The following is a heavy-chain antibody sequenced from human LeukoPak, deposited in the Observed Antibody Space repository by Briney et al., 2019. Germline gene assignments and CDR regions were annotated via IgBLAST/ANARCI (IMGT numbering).Heavy chain of an antibody. Sequence: SETLSLTCTVSGGSISTYYWSWIRQPPGKRLECLGFIFHTGTTNYNPSLKSRVTISVDTSKNQFSLKLSSVTAADTAIYYCARTYCSTNACPFDRWGQGTLVTVSS. D-gene: IGHD2-2*01. CDR3: ARTYCSTNACPFDR. J-gene: IGHJ4*02. V-gene: IGHV4-59*08. CDR1: GGSISTYY. CDR2: IFHTGTT.